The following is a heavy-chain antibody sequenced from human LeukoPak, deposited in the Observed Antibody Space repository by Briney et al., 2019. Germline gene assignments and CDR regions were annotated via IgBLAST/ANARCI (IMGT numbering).Heavy chain of an antibody. V-gene: IGHV3-48*04. CDR2: IDARSGIT. J-gene: IGHJ3*02. CDR1: GFTFSRHS. CDR3: ARTYDFGRGPPGDAFDN. D-gene: IGHD3-3*01. Sequence: GGSLRLSCAASGFTFSRHSMNWVRQAPGKGPEWVSYIDARSGITYYADSVQGRFTISRDDARESVFLQMDGLRVDDTAVYYCARTYDFGRGPPGDAFDNWGPGTWVIVSS.